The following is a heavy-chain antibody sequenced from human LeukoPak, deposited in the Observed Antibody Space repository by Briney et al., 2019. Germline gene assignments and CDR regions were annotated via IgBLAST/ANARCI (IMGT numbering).Heavy chain of an antibody. CDR2: ISGSGANT. J-gene: IGHJ4*02. Sequence: GGPLRLSCAASGFTFSSYAMSWVRQAPGKGLEWVSAISGSGANTYYADSVKGRFTLSRDNSKNTLYLQMNSLRAEDTALYYCAKDRGSSSCLDYWGQGTLVTVSS. D-gene: IGHD6-13*01. V-gene: IGHV3-23*01. CDR3: AKDRGSSSCLDY. CDR1: GFTFSSYA.